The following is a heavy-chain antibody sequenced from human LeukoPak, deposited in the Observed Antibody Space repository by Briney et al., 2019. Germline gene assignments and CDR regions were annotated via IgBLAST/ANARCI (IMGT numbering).Heavy chain of an antibody. D-gene: IGHD6-6*01. CDR3: ARGRQGEYSSSWDFDY. J-gene: IGHJ4*02. CDR1: GGSISSYY. Sequence: SETLSLTCTVSGGSISSYYWSWIRQPPGKGLEWTGYIYYSGSTNYNPSLKSRVTISVDTSKNQFSLKLSSVTAADTAVYYCARGRQGEYSSSWDFDYWGQGTLVTVSS. CDR2: IYYSGST. V-gene: IGHV4-59*01.